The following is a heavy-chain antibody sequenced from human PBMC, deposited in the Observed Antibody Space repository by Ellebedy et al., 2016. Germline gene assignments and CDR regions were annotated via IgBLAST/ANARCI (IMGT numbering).Heavy chain of an antibody. D-gene: IGHD6-13*01. CDR1: GYTFTTAG. J-gene: IGHJ5*02. Sequence: ASVKVSXXASGYTFTTAGITWVRQAPGQGLEWMGWSTIYNGNTKYAQKFQGRVTMSADTSTTTAYMELRSLRSDDTAVYYCAREVGSSTGNWFDPWGQGTLVTVSS. CDR2: STIYNGNT. V-gene: IGHV1-18*01. CDR3: AREVGSSTGNWFDP.